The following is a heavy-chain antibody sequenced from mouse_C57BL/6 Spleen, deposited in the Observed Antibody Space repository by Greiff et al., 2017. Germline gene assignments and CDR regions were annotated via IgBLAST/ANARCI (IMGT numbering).Heavy chain of an antibody. CDR1: GYTFTGYW. CDR3: GGKRDNAMDY. CDR2: IFPGSGGN. J-gene: IGHJ4*01. Sequence: QVQLQQSGAELMKPGASVKLSCKATGYTFTGYWIQWVKQRPGHSLEWIGDIFPGSGGNNYNEKFKGKATFTADTSSNTAYMLLSSLTAEDSAIYYCGGKRDNAMDYWGQGTSVTVSS. D-gene: IGHD3-3*01. V-gene: IGHV1-9*01.